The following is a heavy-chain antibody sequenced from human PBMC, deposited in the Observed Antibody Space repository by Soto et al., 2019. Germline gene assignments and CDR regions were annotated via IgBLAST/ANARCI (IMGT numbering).Heavy chain of an antibody. Sequence: QVQLQESGPGLVKPSGTLSLTCAVSSGSISSTSWWSWVRQPPGKGLEWIGEIYHSGSTNYNPSLWSRVTISLDKSKNQFSLKLTSVTAADTAVYYCAKEGSGYSYFDYWGQGSLVTVSS. CDR2: IYHSGST. V-gene: IGHV4-4*02. J-gene: IGHJ4*02. D-gene: IGHD6-19*01. CDR3: AKEGSGYSYFDY. CDR1: SGSISSTSW.